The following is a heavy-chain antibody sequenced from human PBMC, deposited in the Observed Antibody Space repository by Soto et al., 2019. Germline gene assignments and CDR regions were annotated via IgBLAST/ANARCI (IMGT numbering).Heavy chain of an antibody. CDR2: IYYSGST. Sequence: SETLSLTCTVSGGSVSSGSYYWSWIRQPPGKGLEWIGYIYYSGSTNHNPSLKSRVTISVDTSKNQFSLKLSSVTAADTAVYYCAREPLTYGDYYFDYWGQGTLVTVSS. CDR3: AREPLTYGDYYFDY. D-gene: IGHD4-17*01. V-gene: IGHV4-61*01. CDR1: GGSVSSGSYY. J-gene: IGHJ4*02.